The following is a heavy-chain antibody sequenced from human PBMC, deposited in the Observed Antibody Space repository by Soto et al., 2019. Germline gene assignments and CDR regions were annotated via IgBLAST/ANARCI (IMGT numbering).Heavy chain of an antibody. D-gene: IGHD3-3*01. CDR3: ARGGQDFWSGPFDY. Sequence: PSVRLGVTCTLSGGAIRNYVCIWIGQPRGKGLAWIGRIDISGSTNYNPSLKSRITMAADTSRTQFSLKLNSVTAADTAVYYCARGGQDFWSGPFDYWGQGALVPVS. J-gene: IGHJ4*02. V-gene: IGHV4-4*07. CDR1: GGAIRNYV. CDR2: IDISGST.